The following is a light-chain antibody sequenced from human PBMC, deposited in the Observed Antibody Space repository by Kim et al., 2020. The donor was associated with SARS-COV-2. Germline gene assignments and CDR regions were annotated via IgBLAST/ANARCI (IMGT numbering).Light chain of an antibody. J-gene: IGKJ2*01. V-gene: IGKV3-20*01. CDR3: QQYGSSMYT. CDR1: QSGSSSY. CDR2: GAS. Sequence: LSPRERATLSCRASQSGSSSYLAWYQQKPGQAPRLLIYGASSRATGIPDRFSGSGSGTDFTLTISRLEPEDFAVYYCQQYGSSMYTFGQGTKLEI.